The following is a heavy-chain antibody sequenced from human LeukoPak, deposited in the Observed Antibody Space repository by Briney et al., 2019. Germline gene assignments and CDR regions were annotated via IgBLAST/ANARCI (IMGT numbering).Heavy chain of an antibody. CDR2: ITWDGGST. J-gene: IGHJ4*02. V-gene: IGHV3-43*01. D-gene: IGHD3-10*01. CDR3: ARGLWTVRGVIYDY. CDR1: GFTFDDYT. Sequence: QAGGSLRLSCAASGFTFDDYTMHWVRQAPGKGLEWVSLITWDGGSTYYADSVKGRFTISRDNAKNSLYLQMNSLRAEDTAVYYCARGLWTVRGVIYDYWGQGTLVTVSS.